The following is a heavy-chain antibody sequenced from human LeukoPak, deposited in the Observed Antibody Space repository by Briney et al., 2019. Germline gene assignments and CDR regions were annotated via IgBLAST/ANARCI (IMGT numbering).Heavy chain of an antibody. CDR1: GYTFTSYG. Sequence: ASVKVSCKASGYTFTSYGISWVRQAPGQGLEWMGWISAYNGNTNYAQKLQGRVTMTTDTSTSTAYMELRSLRSDDTAVYYCARASTGKKYYDILTGYFNWFDPWGQGTLVTVSS. CDR2: ISAYNGNT. J-gene: IGHJ5*02. CDR3: ARASTGKKYYDILTGYFNWFDP. V-gene: IGHV1-18*01. D-gene: IGHD3-9*01.